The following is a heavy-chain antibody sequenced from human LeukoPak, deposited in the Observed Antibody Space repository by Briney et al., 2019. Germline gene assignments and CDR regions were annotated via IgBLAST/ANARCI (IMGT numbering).Heavy chain of an antibody. V-gene: IGHV4-59*01. D-gene: IGHD6-13*01. J-gene: IGHJ4*02. CDR1: GGSISSYY. CDR3: ARVTGYRIEDYFDY. Sequence: SETLSLTCTVSGGSISSYYWNWIRQPPGKGLEWIGYIYYSGSTNYNPSLKSRVTISVETSKNEFSLKLRSVTAADTAVYYCARVTGYRIEDYFDYWGQGTLVTVSS. CDR2: IYYSGST.